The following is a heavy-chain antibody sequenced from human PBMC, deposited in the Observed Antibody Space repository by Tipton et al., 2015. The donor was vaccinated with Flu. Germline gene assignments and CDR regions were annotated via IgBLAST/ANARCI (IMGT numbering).Heavy chain of an antibody. CDR2: IYYSGST. CDR1: GGSISSYY. CDR3: ARERGNLAYCGGDCYSFAFDI. Sequence: TLSLTCTVSGGSISSYYWSWIRQPPGKGLEWIGYIYYSGSTNYNPSLKSRVTISVDTSKNQFSLKLSSVTAADTAVYYCARERGNLAYCGGDCYSFAFDIWGQGTTVTVSS. D-gene: IGHD2-21*01. V-gene: IGHV4-59*01. J-gene: IGHJ3*02.